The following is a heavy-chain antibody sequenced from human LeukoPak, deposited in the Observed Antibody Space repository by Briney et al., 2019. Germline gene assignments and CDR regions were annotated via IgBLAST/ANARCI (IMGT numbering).Heavy chain of an antibody. V-gene: IGHV3-53*01. J-gene: IGHJ4*02. Sequence: PGGSLRLSCAASGFTVSSNYMSWVRQAPGKGLEWVSVIYSGGRTYYADSVKGRFTISRDNSKNTLYLQMNSLRAEDTAVYYCARYCSSTSCYAEMTTVIGALDYWGQGTLVTVSS. CDR2: IYSGGRT. CDR3: ARYCSSTSCYAEMTTVIGALDY. CDR1: GFTVSSNY. D-gene: IGHD2-2*01.